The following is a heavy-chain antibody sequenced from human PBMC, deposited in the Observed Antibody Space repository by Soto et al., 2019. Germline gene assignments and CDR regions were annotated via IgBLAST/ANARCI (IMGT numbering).Heavy chain of an antibody. V-gene: IGHV4-4*02. CDR1: GGSISSSNW. D-gene: IGHD3-3*01. CDR3: ARSGTLRFLEWLLPMDAFDI. Sequence: PSETLSLTCAVSGGSISSSNWWSWVRQPPGKGLEWIGEIYHSGSTNYNPSLKSRVTISVDKSKNQFSLKLSSVTAADTAVYYCARSGTLRFLEWLLPMDAFDIWGQGKMVTV. J-gene: IGHJ3*02. CDR2: IYHSGST.